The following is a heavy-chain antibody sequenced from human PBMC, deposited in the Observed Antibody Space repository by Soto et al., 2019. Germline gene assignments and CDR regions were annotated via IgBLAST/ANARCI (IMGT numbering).Heavy chain of an antibody. CDR1: GFTFSSYS. Sequence: EVQLEESGGGLVQPGGSLRLSCAASGFTFSSYSMNWVRQAPAKGLEWVSYISSSSSTIYYADSVKGRFTISRDNAKNSLYLQMNSLRDEDTAVYYCAREIPSRGAGWFDPWGQGTLVTVSS. CDR3: AREIPSRGAGWFDP. V-gene: IGHV3-48*02. CDR2: ISSSSSTI. J-gene: IGHJ5*02. D-gene: IGHD3-10*01.